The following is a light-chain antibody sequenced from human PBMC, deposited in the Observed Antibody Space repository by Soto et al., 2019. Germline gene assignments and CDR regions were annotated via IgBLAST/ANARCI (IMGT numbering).Light chain of an antibody. CDR1: QTVYYN. CDR2: GAS. J-gene: IGKJ1*01. Sequence: ETVMAQSPATLSVSPGERATLSCRASQTVYYNLAWYQLKPGQAPRLLIYGASTRATGLPARFSGSGSETEFTLTISSLQSEDFAVYYCHQYHNWPLTFGQGTKVEIK. CDR3: HQYHNWPLT. V-gene: IGKV3-15*01.